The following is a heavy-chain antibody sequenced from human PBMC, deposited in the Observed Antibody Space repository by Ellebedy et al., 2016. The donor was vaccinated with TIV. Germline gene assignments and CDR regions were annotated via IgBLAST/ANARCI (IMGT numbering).Heavy chain of an antibody. CDR3: ARVRGTYAYGMDV. V-gene: IGHV3-48*02. J-gene: IGHJ6*02. CDR2: ISTTGNTV. Sequence: PGGSLRLSCAASGLTFSSHSMNWVRQAPGKGLEWVSCISTTGNTVYYADSVKGRFTISRDNAMNSLYLEMNSLRDEDTAVYYCARVRGTYAYGMDVWGQGTTVTVSS. CDR1: GLTFSSHS. D-gene: IGHD3-16*01.